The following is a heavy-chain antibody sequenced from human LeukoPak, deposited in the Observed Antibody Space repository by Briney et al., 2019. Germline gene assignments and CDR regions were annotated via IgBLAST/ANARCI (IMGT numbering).Heavy chain of an antibody. D-gene: IGHD2-2*01. Sequence: SETLSLTCSISGGSISSSNYYCDWIRQPPGKGLEWIGSIYYSGSTYYNPSLKSRLTISVDTPQNQFSLKPTSVTAADTAVYYCARLHCSSTSCYSAFDYWGQGTLVTVSS. J-gene: IGHJ4*02. V-gene: IGHV4-39*01. CDR3: ARLHCSSTSCYSAFDY. CDR2: IYYSGST. CDR1: GGSISSSNYY.